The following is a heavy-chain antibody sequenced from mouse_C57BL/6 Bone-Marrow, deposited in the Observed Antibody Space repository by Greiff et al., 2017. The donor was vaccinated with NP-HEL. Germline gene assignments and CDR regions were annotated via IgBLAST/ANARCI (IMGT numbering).Heavy chain of an antibody. CDR3: ARSKDCFYAMDY. J-gene: IGHJ4*01. CDR2: IYPGGGYT. Sequence: VHLVESGAELVRPGTSVKMSCKASGYTFTNYWIGWAKQRPGHGLEWIGDIYPGGGYTNYNEKFKGKATLTADKSSSTAYMQFSSLTSEDSAIYYCARSKDCFYAMDYWGQGTSGTVSS. V-gene: IGHV1-63*01. CDR1: GYTFTNYW.